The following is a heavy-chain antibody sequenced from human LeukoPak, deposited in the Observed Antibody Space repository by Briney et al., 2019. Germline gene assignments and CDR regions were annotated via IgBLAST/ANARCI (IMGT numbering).Heavy chain of an antibody. Sequence: ASVKVSCKASGGTFSSYAISWVRQAPGQGLEWMGRIIPILGIANYAQKFQGRVTITADKSTSTAYMELSSLRSEDTAVYYCASYHPYQLLSFDYWGQGTLVTVSS. CDR2: IIPILGIA. J-gene: IGHJ4*02. CDR3: ASYHPYQLLSFDY. V-gene: IGHV1-69*04. D-gene: IGHD2-2*01. CDR1: GGTFSSYA.